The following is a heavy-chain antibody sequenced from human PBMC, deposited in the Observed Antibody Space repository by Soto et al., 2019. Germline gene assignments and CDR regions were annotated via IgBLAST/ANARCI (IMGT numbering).Heavy chain of an antibody. CDR2: VFHSGTT. D-gene: IGHD3-3*01. V-gene: IGHV4-38-2*02. Sequence: PSETLSVTCAVSGYSINSGYYWGWIRQSPGKGLEWIGSVFHSGTTYSTPSLKTRLTISVDTSKNQFSLDLNAVTAADTAVYYCVRDFGDLHDFWSGSDYWGQGIPVTVSS. CDR3: VRDFGDLHDFWSGSDY. CDR1: GYSINSGYY. J-gene: IGHJ4*02.